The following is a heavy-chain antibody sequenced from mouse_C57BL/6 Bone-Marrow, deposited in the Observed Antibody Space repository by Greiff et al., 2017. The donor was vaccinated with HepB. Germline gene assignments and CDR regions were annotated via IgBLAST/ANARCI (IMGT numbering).Heavy chain of an antibody. CDR1: GYTFTSYG. CDR3: ARGYYGSSYFDY. D-gene: IGHD1-1*01. V-gene: IGHV1-81*01. Sequence: VHLVESGAELARPGASVKLSCKASGYTFTSYGISWVKQRTGQGLEWIGEIYPRSGNTYYNEKFKGKATLTADKSSSTAYMELRSLTSEDSAVYFCARGYYGSSYFDYWGQGTTLTVSS. J-gene: IGHJ2*01. CDR2: IYPRSGNT.